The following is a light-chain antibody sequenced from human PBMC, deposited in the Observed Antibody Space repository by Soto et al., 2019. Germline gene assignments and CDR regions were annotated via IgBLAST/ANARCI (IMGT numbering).Light chain of an antibody. CDR3: QQSYSTSWT. Sequence: DIQMTQSPSSLSSSVLYIFTITCWASQSVNSYLNWYQQKPGKAPKLLIYAASSLQSGVPSRFSGSGSGTDFTLTISSLQPEDFATYHCQQSYSTSWTFGQGTKVDIK. J-gene: IGKJ1*01. CDR1: QSVNSY. V-gene: IGKV1-39*01. CDR2: AAS.